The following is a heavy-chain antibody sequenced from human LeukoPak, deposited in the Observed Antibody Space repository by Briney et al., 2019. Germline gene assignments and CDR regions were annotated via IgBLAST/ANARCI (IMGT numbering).Heavy chain of an antibody. Sequence: IPSETLSLTCAVYGGSFSGYYWSWLRQPPGKGLEWIGDINHSGSTNYNPSLKSRVTISVDTSKTQFSLKLSSVTAADTAVYYCARTMVRGVIISDYYGMDVWGKGTTVTVSS. CDR3: ARTMVRGVIISDYYGMDV. CDR1: GGSFSGYY. CDR2: INHSGST. V-gene: IGHV4-34*01. J-gene: IGHJ6*04. D-gene: IGHD3-10*01.